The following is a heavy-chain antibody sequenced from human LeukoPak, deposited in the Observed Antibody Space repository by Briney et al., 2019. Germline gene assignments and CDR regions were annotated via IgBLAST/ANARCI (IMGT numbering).Heavy chain of an antibody. CDR1: GFTFRSYS. D-gene: IGHD2-2*01. CDR3: ARAPTVLVGYCSSSSCQADY. CDR2: IDPSSTYI. J-gene: IGHJ4*02. V-gene: IGHV3-21*01. Sequence: GGSLRLSCSASGFTFRSYSMNWVRQAPGKGLEWVSAIDPSSTYIYYADSVKGRFTISRDNAENSLYLQMNSLRVEDTAVYYCARAPTVLVGYCSSSSCQADYWGQGTLVTVSS.